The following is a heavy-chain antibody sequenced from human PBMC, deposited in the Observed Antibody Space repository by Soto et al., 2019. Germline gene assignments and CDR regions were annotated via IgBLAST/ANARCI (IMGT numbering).Heavy chain of an antibody. J-gene: IGHJ4*02. Sequence: GGSLRLSCAASGCNFNSHAMSWVRQAPGKGLEWVSSISGSGDDTFYADSVKGRFTISRDNTRNTVYLQMINVRADDTAVYYCXKKDRAVSATPFFDCWGQGAQVTVSS. CDR2: ISGSGDDT. CDR3: XKKDRAVSATPFFDC. V-gene: IGHV3-23*01. CDR1: GCNFNSHA. D-gene: IGHD2-15*01.